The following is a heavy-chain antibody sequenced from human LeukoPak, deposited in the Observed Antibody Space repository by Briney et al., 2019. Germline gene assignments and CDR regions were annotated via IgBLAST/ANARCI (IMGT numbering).Heavy chain of an antibody. CDR1: GFTISSNY. V-gene: IGHV3-66*01. D-gene: IGHD2-8*01. Sequence: GGSLRLSCAASGFTISSNYMSWVRQAPGKGLEWVSVIYTGGSTYYADSVSGRFTISRDNSKNTLYLQMNSLRAEDTAVYYCARNGQMRYFDYWGQGTLVTVSS. CDR3: ARNGQMRYFDY. CDR2: IYTGGST. J-gene: IGHJ4*02.